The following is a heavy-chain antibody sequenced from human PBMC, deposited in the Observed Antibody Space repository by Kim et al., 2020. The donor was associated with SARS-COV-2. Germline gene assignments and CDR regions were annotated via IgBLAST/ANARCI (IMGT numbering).Heavy chain of an antibody. V-gene: IGHV3-7*01. Sequence: GGSLRLSCAASGFTFSSYWMSWVRQAPGKGLEWVANIKQDGSEKYYVDSVKGRFTISRDNAKNSLYLQMNSLRAEDTAVYYCARDDQDIVVVVAATGEVFDYWGQGTLVTVSS. CDR1: GFTFSSYW. D-gene: IGHD2-15*01. CDR2: IKQDGSEK. CDR3: ARDDQDIVVVVAATGEVFDY. J-gene: IGHJ4*02.